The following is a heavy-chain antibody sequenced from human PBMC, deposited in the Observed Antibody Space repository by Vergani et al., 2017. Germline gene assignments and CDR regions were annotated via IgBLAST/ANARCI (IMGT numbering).Heavy chain of an antibody. Sequence: EVQLVESGGGVVQPGGSLRLSCAASGFTFDDYAMSWVRQAPGKGLEWVGFIRSKAYGGTTEYAASVKGRFTISRDDSKSIAYLQMNSLRAEDTAVYYCARDEGTVRYFDWLLSSWFDPWGQGTLVTVSS. CDR1: GFTFDDYA. D-gene: IGHD3-9*01. CDR2: IRSKAYGGTT. CDR3: ARDEGTVRYFDWLLSSWFDP. V-gene: IGHV3-49*04. J-gene: IGHJ5*02.